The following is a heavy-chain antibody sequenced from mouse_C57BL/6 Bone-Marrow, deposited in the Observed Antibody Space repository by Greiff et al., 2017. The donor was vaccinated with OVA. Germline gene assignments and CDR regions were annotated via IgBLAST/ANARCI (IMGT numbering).Heavy chain of an antibody. D-gene: IGHD2-3*01. CDR3: LYDGYYGAMDY. J-gene: IGHJ4*01. CDR2: IRNKANNHAT. V-gene: IGHV6-6*01. CDR1: GFTFSDAW. Sequence: EVQRVESGGGLVQPGGSMKLSCAASGFTFSDAWMDWVRQSPEKGLEWVAEIRNKANNHATYYAESVKGRFTISRDDSKSSVYLQMNSLRAEDTGIYYCLYDGYYGAMDYWGQGTSVTVSS.